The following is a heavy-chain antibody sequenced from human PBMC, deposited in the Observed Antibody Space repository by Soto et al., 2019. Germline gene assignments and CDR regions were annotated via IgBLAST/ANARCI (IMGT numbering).Heavy chain of an antibody. V-gene: IGHV1-3*01. CDR3: ARGYGDY. Sequence: QVQLVQSGAEVKKPGASVKVSCKTSGYTFTNYAIHWVRQAPGQRLEWMGWINAGNGNTKYSQNFHGRVTITRDTSASTAYMELSSLSSEDTAVYYCARGYGDYWGQGSLVTVSS. D-gene: IGHD6-25*01. J-gene: IGHJ4*02. CDR2: INAGNGNT. CDR1: GYTFTNYA.